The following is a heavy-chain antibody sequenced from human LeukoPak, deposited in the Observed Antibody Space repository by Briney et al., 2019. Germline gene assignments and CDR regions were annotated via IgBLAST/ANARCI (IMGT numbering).Heavy chain of an antibody. CDR2: ISNKANTYAT. CDR1: GFSFSGSA. J-gene: IGHJ4*02. D-gene: IGHD3-3*01. Sequence: GGSLRLSCAASGFSFSGSAMHWIRQASGKGLEWVGRISNKANTYATAYAACVKGRFAISRDDSKNTACLQMNSLKTEDTAVYYCTRHHQISGCADYWGQGAPVTVSS. V-gene: IGHV3-73*01. CDR3: TRHHQISGCADY.